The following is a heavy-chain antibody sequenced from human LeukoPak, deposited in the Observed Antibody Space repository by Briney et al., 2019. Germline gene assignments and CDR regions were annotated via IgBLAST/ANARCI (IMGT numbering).Heavy chain of an antibody. CDR1: GYSISSGNY. J-gene: IGHJ3*01. CDR3: TRSDGYGLVGI. D-gene: IGHD3-10*01. CDR2: IYSSGRT. Sequence: SETLSLTCTVSGYSISSGNYWGWIMQPPGKGLEGIGSIYSSGRTSYNSSLKSRRIILIVTTYNHFSLPLSTVTAADAAAYYCTRSDGYGLVGIWGQGTMVTVSS. V-gene: IGHV4-38-2*02.